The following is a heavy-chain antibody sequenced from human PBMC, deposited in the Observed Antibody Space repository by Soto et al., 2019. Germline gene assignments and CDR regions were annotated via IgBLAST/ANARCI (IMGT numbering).Heavy chain of an antibody. J-gene: IGHJ3*02. CDR1: GYTFTGYY. Sequence: QVQLVQSGPEMKRPGASVKVSCTSFGYTFTGYYIHWVRQAPGQGLEWMGWLNPDRGGTDYAATFDDWLPMTRDTSIGTAYMELSRLKSGATAIYYWVLEMTSSLPPRDAFDIWGQGTLVTVSS. CDR2: LNPDRGGT. CDR3: VLEMTSSLPPRDAFDI. V-gene: IGHV1-2*04. D-gene: IGHD2-2*01.